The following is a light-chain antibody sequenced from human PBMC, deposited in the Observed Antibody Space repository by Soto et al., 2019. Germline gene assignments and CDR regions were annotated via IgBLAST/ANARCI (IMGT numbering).Light chain of an antibody. CDR1: QSVSNY. Sequence: EIVLTQSPATLSLSPGERATLSCRASQSVSNYLGWYQQRPGQAPRLLIYDASERATGIPARFSGSGSGTDFTLTINGLEPEDFAVYYCQHRYNWPPAFGQGTRLEIK. J-gene: IGKJ5*01. CDR3: QHRYNWPPA. V-gene: IGKV3-11*01. CDR2: DAS.